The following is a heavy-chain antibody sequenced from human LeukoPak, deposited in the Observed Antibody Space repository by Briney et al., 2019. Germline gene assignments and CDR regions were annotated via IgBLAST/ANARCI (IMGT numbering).Heavy chain of an antibody. CDR2: IYYSGST. J-gene: IGHJ1*01. Sequence: SETLSLTCTVSGGSISSYYWSWIRQPPGKGLEWIGYIYYSGSTNYNPSLKSRVTISVDTSKNQFSLNLSSVTAADTAVYYCAKSSGWYLLAAEYFQHWGQGTLVTVSS. V-gene: IGHV4-59*08. D-gene: IGHD6-19*01. CDR3: AKSSGWYLLAAEYFQH. CDR1: GGSISSYY.